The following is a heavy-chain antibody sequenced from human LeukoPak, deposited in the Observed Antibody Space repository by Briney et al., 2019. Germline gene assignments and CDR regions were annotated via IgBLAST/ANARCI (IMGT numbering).Heavy chain of an antibody. CDR2: IIPTLGIA. CDR3: ARGGGAAGYYYGMDV. J-gene: IGHJ6*02. V-gene: IGHV1-69*04. D-gene: IGHD6-13*01. Sequence: GASVKVSCRASGGTFSSYAISWVRQAPGQGLEWMGRIIPTLGIANYAQKFQGRVTITADKSTSTAYMELSSLRSEDTAVYYCARGGGAAGYYYGMDVWGQGTTVTVSS. CDR1: GGTFSSYA.